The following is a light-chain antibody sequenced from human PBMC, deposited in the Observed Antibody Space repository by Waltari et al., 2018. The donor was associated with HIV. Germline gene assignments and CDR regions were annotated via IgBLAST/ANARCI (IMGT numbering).Light chain of an antibody. CDR3: QVWDITSDRVV. Sequence: SYVLTQPSSVSLAPGKTVTITCGGDNLGGKSVTWYQQKPGQAPLLVISDDFDRPSGIPERFSGSKSETTATLTISGVEAGDEADYYCQVWDITSDRVVFGGGTHLTVL. CDR2: DDF. V-gene: IGLV3-21*04. CDR1: NLGGKS. J-gene: IGLJ2*01.